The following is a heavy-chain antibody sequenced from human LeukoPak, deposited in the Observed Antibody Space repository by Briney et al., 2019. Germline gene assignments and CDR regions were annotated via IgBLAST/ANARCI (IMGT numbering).Heavy chain of an antibody. V-gene: IGHV1-24*01. CDR2: FDPEDGET. CDR3: ATGGIKMNYYGSGSYYDY. D-gene: IGHD3-10*01. Sequence: GASVKVSCKVSGYTLTELSMHWVRRAPGKGLEWMGGFDPEDGETIYAQKFQGRVTMTEDTSTDTAYMELSSLRSEDTAVYYCATGGIKMNYYGSGSYYDYWGQGTLVTVSS. J-gene: IGHJ4*02. CDR1: GYTLTELS.